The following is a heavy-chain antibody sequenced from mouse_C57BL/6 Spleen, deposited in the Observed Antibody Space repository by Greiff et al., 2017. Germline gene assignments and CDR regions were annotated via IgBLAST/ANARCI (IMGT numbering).Heavy chain of an antibody. V-gene: IGHV5-6*02. CDR2: ISSGGSYT. Sequence: DVMLVESGGDLVKPGGSLKLSCAASGFTFSSYGMSWVRQTPDKRLEWVATISSGGSYTYYPDSVKGRFTISRDNAKNTLYLQMSSLRSEDTAMYYCARHECYGSSYGGFDYWGQGTTLTVSS. J-gene: IGHJ2*01. D-gene: IGHD1-1*01. CDR3: ARHECYGSSYGGFDY. CDR1: GFTFSSYG.